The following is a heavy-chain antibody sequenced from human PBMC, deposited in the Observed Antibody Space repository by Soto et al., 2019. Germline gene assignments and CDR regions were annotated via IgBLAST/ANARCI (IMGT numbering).Heavy chain of an antibody. D-gene: IGHD3-3*01. CDR3: ARHTIFGVVPLNFDY. CDR1: GGSISSGGYY. J-gene: IGHJ4*02. CDR2: IYYSGST. V-gene: IGHV4-31*03. Sequence: SETLSLTCTVSGGSISSGGYYWSWIRQHPGKGLEWIGYIYYSGSTYYNPSLKSRVTISVDTSKNQFSLKLSSVTAADTAVYYCARHTIFGVVPLNFDYWGQGTLVTVSS.